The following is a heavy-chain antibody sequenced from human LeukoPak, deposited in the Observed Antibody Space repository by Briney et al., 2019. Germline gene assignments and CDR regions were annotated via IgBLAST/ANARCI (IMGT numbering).Heavy chain of an antibody. Sequence: GGSLRLSCAASGFTFIDYYMSWIRQAPGKGLEWVAYIGTSGNATYYADSVRGRFTISRDNAKSSQYLQLNSLRVEDTAVYYCVRETVLLMVYEAFDPWGQGTLVTVSS. CDR2: IGTSGNAT. D-gene: IGHD2-8*01. J-gene: IGHJ5*02. CDR1: GFTFIDYY. CDR3: VRETVLLMVYEAFDP. V-gene: IGHV3-11*01.